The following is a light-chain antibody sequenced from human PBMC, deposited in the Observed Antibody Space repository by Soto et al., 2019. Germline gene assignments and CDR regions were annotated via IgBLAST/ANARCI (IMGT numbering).Light chain of an antibody. CDR3: QQYGSSPERT. V-gene: IGKV3-15*01. CDR2: GAS. CDR1: QSISSN. Sequence: EIVMTQSPGTLSVSPGESATLSCRASQSISSNLAWFQQKPGQAPRLLIYGASTRATGIPARFSGSGSGREFTVTISSLQSEDSAVYYCQQYGSSPERTFGQGTKLEIK. J-gene: IGKJ2*01.